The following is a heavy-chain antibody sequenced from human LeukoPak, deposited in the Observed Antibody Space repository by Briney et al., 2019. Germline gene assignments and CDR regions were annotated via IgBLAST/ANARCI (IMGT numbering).Heavy chain of an antibody. Sequence: SETLSLTCVVSGYSISSGYYWGWIRQSPGKGLEWIGSIYHSGGTFYNPSLKSRVTISVDTSKNQFSLKLSSVTAADTAAFYCAAYDVSTGRPLDPWGQGTLVTVSS. CDR1: GYSISSGYY. V-gene: IGHV4-38-2*01. CDR2: IYHSGGT. D-gene: IGHD3/OR15-3a*01. J-gene: IGHJ5*02. CDR3: AAYDVSTGRPLDP.